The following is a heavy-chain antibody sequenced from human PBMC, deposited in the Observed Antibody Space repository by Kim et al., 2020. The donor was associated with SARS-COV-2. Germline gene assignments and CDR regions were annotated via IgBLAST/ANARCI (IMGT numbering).Heavy chain of an antibody. Sequence: GESLKISCKGSGYSFTSYWISWVRQMPGKGLEWMGRIDPSDSYTNYSPSFQGHVTISADKSISTAYLQWSSLKASDTAMYYCASLAPTGGYCTNGVCLIDQHWGQGTLVTVSS. CDR2: IDPSDSYT. V-gene: IGHV5-10-1*01. CDR1: GYSFTSYW. D-gene: IGHD2-8*01. J-gene: IGHJ1*01. CDR3: ASLAPTGGYCTNGVCLIDQH.